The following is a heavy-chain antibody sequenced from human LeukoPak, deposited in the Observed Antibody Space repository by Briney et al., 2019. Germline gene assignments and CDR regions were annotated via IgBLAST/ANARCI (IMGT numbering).Heavy chain of an antibody. Sequence: GGSLRLSCAASGFTFSDYYMSWIRQAPGKGLEWVSSISSSSSYIYYADSVKGRFTISRDNAKNSLYLQMNSLRAEDTAVYYCARADTVAGTYYFDYWGQGTLVTVSS. CDR2: ISSSSSYI. CDR1: GFTFSDYY. J-gene: IGHJ4*02. V-gene: IGHV3-11*06. D-gene: IGHD6-19*01. CDR3: ARADTVAGTYYFDY.